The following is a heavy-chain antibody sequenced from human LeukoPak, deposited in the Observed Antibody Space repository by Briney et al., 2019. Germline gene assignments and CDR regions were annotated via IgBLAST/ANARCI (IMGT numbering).Heavy chain of an antibody. Sequence: GSLRLSCAGSGFTFSKYWMSWVRQAPGKGLEWVANIKQDGSEKYYVDSVKGRFTISRDNAKNSLYLQMNSLRAEDTAVYYCTRDEKWGQGTLVTVSS. CDR3: TRDEK. J-gene: IGHJ4*02. CDR2: IKQDGSEK. CDR1: GFTFSKYW. V-gene: IGHV3-7*01.